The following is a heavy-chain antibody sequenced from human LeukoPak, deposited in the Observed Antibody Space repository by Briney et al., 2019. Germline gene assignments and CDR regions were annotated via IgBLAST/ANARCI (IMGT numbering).Heavy chain of an antibody. CDR1: GFTFSSYS. CDR2: ISSSSSYI. J-gene: IGHJ4*02. Sequence: GGSLRLSCAASGFTFSSYSMNWVRQAPGKGLEWVSSISSSSSYIYYADSVKGRFTISRDNAKNSLYLQMNTLRAEDTAVYYCAKGSTCGGDCYYFDYWGQGTLVTVSS. CDR3: AKGSTCGGDCYYFDY. V-gene: IGHV3-21*04. D-gene: IGHD2-21*02.